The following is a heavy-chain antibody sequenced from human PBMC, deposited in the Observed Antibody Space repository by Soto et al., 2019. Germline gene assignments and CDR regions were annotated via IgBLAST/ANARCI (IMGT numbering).Heavy chain of an antibody. CDR3: ARVEGRYCSSTSCYEGSSYFDY. CDR2: ISSSSSYI. Sequence: GGSLRLSCAASGFTFSSYSMNWVRQAPGKGLEWVSSISSSSSYIYYADSVKGRFTISRDNAKNSLYLQMNSLRAEDTAVYYCARVEGRYCSSTSCYEGSSYFDYWGQGTLVTVSS. D-gene: IGHD2-2*01. J-gene: IGHJ4*02. CDR1: GFTFSSYS. V-gene: IGHV3-21*01.